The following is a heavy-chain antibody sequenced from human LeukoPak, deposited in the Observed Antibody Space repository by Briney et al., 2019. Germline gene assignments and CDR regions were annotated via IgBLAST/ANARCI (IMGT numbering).Heavy chain of an antibody. J-gene: IGHJ5*02. CDR1: GYTFTSYD. Sequence: ASVKVSCKASGYTFTSYDINWVRQATGQGLEWMGWMNPNSGNTGYAQKFQGRVTMTRNTSISTAYMELSSLRSEDTAVYYCARASLDWNDGNHWGQGTLVTVSS. CDR2: MNPNSGNT. D-gene: IGHD1-1*01. CDR3: ARASLDWNDGNH. V-gene: IGHV1-8*01.